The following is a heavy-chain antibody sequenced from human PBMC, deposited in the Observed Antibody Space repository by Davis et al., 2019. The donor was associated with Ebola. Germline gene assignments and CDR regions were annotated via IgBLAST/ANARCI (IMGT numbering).Heavy chain of an antibody. D-gene: IGHD1-26*01. V-gene: IGHV3-33*06. CDR1: GFTFSSYG. Sequence: PGGSLRLSCAASGFTFSSYGMHWVRQAPGKGLEWVAVIWYDGSNKYYADSVKGRFTISRDNSKNTLYLQMNSLRAEDTAVYFCAKEGGAKAFDYWGQGILVTVSS. CDR3: AKEGGAKAFDY. CDR2: IWYDGSNK. J-gene: IGHJ4*02.